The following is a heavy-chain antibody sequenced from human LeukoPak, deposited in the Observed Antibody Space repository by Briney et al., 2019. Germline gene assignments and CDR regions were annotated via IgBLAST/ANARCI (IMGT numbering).Heavy chain of an antibody. Sequence: SETLSLTCTVSGGSISSYYWSWIRQPPGKGLEWIGYIYYSGSTKYNPSLKSRVTISVDTSKNQFTLKLSSVTAADTAVYYCARNHGGWFDSWGQGTLVTVSS. D-gene: IGHD4-23*01. J-gene: IGHJ5*01. CDR2: IYYSGST. CDR3: ARNHGGWFDS. V-gene: IGHV4-59*01. CDR1: GGSISSYY.